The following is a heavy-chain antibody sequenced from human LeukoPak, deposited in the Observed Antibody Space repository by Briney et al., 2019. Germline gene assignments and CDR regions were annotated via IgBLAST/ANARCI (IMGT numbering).Heavy chain of an antibody. V-gene: IGHV1-18*01. D-gene: IGHD1-26*01. CDR1: GYTFTSYG. Sequence: ASVKVSCKASGYTFTSYGISWVRQAPGQGLEWMGWISAYNGNTNYAQKLQGRVTMTTDTSTSTAYMELRSLRSDDTAVYYCARDRYEVGALGDAFDIWGQGTMVTVSS. CDR3: ARDRYEVGALGDAFDI. CDR2: ISAYNGNT. J-gene: IGHJ3*02.